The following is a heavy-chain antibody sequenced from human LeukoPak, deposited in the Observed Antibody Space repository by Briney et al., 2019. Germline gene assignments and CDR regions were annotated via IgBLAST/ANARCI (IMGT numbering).Heavy chain of an antibody. CDR2: ISYDGSNK. CDR1: EFTFSSFP. Sequence: PGGSLRLSCAASEFTFSSFPMHWVRQAPGKGLEWVAVISYDGSNKYYADSVKDRFTISRDNSKNTLYLQMNSLRTEDTAVYYCARATVVVTINWFDPWGQGTRVTVSS. J-gene: IGHJ5*02. V-gene: IGHV3-30-3*01. D-gene: IGHD3-22*01. CDR3: ARATVVVTINWFDP.